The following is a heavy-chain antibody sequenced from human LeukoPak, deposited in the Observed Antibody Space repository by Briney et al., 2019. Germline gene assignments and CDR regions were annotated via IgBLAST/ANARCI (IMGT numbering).Heavy chain of an antibody. Sequence: ASVKVSCKASGYTFTGYYMHWVRQAPGQGLEWMGWINPNSGGTNYAQKFQGRVTMTRDTSISTAYMELSRLRSDDTAVYYCARVSGEIDWLFSETFDVWGQGTMVTVSS. D-gene: IGHD3-9*01. CDR1: GYTFTGYY. V-gene: IGHV1-2*02. CDR3: ARVSGEIDWLFSETFDV. CDR2: INPNSGGT. J-gene: IGHJ3*01.